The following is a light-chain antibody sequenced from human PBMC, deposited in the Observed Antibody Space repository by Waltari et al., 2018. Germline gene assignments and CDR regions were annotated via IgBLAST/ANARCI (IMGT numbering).Light chain of an antibody. V-gene: IGKV3-20*01. CDR2: HAS. CDR3: QKYRSLPAT. CDR1: QRVGKY. Sequence: EVVLTQSPGTLSLSPGEGATLSCRARQRVGKYLAWYQQRSGQAPRLLVYHASISGNGIPDRFGGRGSENDFGLTIRRLEPEDFAWYYCQKYRSLPATFGQGTKVEI. J-gene: IGKJ1*01.